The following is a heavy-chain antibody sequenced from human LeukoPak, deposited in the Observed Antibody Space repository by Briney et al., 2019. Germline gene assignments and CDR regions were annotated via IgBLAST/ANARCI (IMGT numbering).Heavy chain of an antibody. D-gene: IGHD2-15*01. CDR1: GGSFSGYY. CDR2: INHSGST. V-gene: IGHV4-34*01. CDR3: ARGYSLLYCSGGSCSDFDY. Sequence: PSETLSLTCAVYGGSFSGYYWSWIRQPPGKGLEWIGEINHSGSTNYNPSLKSRVTISVDTSKNQFSLKLSSVTAADTAVYYCARGYSLLYCSGGSCSDFDYWGQGTLVTVSS. J-gene: IGHJ4*02.